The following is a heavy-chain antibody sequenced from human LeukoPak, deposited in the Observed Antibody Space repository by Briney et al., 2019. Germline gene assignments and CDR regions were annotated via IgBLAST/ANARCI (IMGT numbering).Heavy chain of an antibody. Sequence: GGSLSLSCAASGFTFSNYAMNWVRQPPGKGLEWVSAISSSGVSTYYADSVKGRFTISRDNSKNTLYLHMNSLRAEDTAVYYCAKPAKTDAFDIWGQGTMVTVSS. CDR1: GFTFSNYA. CDR2: ISSSGVST. CDR3: AKPAKTDAFDI. J-gene: IGHJ3*02. D-gene: IGHD4/OR15-4a*01. V-gene: IGHV3-23*01.